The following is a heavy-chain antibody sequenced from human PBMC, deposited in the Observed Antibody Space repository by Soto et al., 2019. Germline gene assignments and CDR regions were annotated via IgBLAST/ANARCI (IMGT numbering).Heavy chain of an antibody. D-gene: IGHD4-4*01. Sequence: SVKVSCKASGGTFSSYAISWVRQAPGQGLEWMGGIIPIFGTANYAQKFQGRVTITADKSTSTAYMELSSLRSEDTAVYYCARVRSNYLYYFDYWGQGTLDTVSS. V-gene: IGHV1-69*06. CDR1: GGTFSSYA. CDR3: ARVRSNYLYYFDY. J-gene: IGHJ4*02. CDR2: IIPIFGTA.